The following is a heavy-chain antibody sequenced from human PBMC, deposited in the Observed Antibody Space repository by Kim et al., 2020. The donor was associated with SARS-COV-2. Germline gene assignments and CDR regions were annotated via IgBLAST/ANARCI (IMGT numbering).Heavy chain of an antibody. J-gene: IGHJ4*02. CDR3: ARKLWFGAFDY. D-gene: IGHD3-10*01. Sequence: TNYNPARKSRVTISVDTSKNQFSRKLSSVTAADTAVYYCARKLWFGAFDYWGQGTLVTVSS. V-gene: IGHV4-59*01. CDR2: T.